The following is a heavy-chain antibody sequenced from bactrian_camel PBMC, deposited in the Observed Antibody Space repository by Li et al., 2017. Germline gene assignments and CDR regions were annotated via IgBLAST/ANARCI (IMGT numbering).Heavy chain of an antibody. J-gene: IGHJ4*01. D-gene: IGHD7*01. V-gene: IGHV3S28*01. CDR1: GFTFSTYY. Sequence: QLVESGGGSAQTGGSLRLSCAASGFTFSTYYMSWVRQAPGRGLEWVSSITASGTTSYSNSVRGRFTISRDNAKNTLYLQLDSLKAEDTATYHCAKGRPRLGLVAADLDRGQGTQVTVSS. CDR3: AKGRPRLGLVAADLD. CDR2: ITASGTT.